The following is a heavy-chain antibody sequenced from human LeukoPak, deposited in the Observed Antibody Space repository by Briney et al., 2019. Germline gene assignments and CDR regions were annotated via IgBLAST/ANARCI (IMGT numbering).Heavy chain of an antibody. Sequence: SGPTLVKPTQTLTLTCMLSGFSLSTSGVGVGWIRQPPGKALEWLAFIYWDDDKRYSPSLKSRLTITKVTSKNQVVLTMTNMDPVDTATYYYVRRFSYDSSGYYPFDYWGQGTLVTVSS. CDR3: VRRFSYDSSGYYPFDY. CDR1: GFSLSTSGVG. V-gene: IGHV2-5*02. J-gene: IGHJ4*02. CDR2: IYWDDDK. D-gene: IGHD3-22*01.